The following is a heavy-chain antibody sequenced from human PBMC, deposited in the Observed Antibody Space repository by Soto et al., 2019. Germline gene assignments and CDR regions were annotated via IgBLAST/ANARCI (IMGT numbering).Heavy chain of an antibody. CDR2: IDPSDSYT. J-gene: IGHJ3*02. Sequence: GGSLKISCKGSGYSFPSYWSSRVRQIPGKGVEWMGRIDPSDSYTNYSPSFQGHVTISADKSISTAYLQWSSLKASDTAMYYCARQSRAYCSGGSCYAFDIWGQGTMVTGS. D-gene: IGHD2-15*01. V-gene: IGHV5-10-1*01. CDR1: GYSFPSYW. CDR3: ARQSRAYCSGGSCYAFDI.